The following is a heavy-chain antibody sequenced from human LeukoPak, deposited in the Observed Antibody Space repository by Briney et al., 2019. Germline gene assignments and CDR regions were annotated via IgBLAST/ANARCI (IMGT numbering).Heavy chain of an antibody. CDR3: ARVSTVTTPGAFDI. D-gene: IGHD4-17*01. V-gene: IGHV4-59*01. CDR1: AGSISSYY. J-gene: IGHJ3*02. CDR2: IYYSGST. Sequence: PSETLSLTCTVSAGSISSYYWSWIRQPPGKGLEWIGYIYYSGSTNYHPSLKSRVTMPVDTSKDQFSLKLSSVTAADTRVYYCARVSTVTTPGAFDIWGQGTMVTVSS.